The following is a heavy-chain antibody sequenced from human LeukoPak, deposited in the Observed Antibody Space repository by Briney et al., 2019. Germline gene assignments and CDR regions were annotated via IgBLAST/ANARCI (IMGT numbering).Heavy chain of an antibody. Sequence: PSETLSPTCTVSGGSISSYYWSWIRQPAGKGLEWIGRIYTSGSTNYNPSLKSRVTISVDKSKNQFSLKLSSVTAADTAVYYCARGTAYYYDSSGRGAFDIWGQGTMVTVSS. J-gene: IGHJ3*02. CDR3: ARGTAYYYDSSGRGAFDI. CDR1: GGSISSYY. V-gene: IGHV4-4*07. D-gene: IGHD3-22*01. CDR2: IYTSGST.